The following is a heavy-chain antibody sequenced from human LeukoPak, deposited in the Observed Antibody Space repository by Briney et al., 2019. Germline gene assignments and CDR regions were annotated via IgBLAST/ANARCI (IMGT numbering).Heavy chain of an antibody. D-gene: IGHD6-13*01. V-gene: IGHV4-4*02. CDR3: ARGAGVAAAGTWAY. Sequence: SGTLSLTCAVSGGSISSSNWWSWVRQPPGKGLEWIGEMTHIGSTNYNPSLKSRVTISVDTSKNQFSLKLSSVTAADTAVYYCARGAGVAAAGTWAYWGQGTLVTVSS. J-gene: IGHJ4*02. CDR1: GGSISSSNW. CDR2: MTHIGST.